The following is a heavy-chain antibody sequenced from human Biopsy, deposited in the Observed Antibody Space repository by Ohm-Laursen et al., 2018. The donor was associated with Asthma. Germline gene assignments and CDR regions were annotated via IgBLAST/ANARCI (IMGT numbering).Heavy chain of an antibody. CDR3: ARVWQLATLDY. D-gene: IGHD6-13*01. V-gene: IGHV3-30-3*01. CDR1: GFTFSSYA. J-gene: IGHJ4*02. Sequence: SLRLSCSASGFTFSSYAMHWVRQAPGKGLEWVAVISYDGSNKYYADSVKGRFTISRDNSKNTLYLQMNSLRAEDTAVYYCARVWQLATLDYWGQGTLVTVSS. CDR2: ISYDGSNK.